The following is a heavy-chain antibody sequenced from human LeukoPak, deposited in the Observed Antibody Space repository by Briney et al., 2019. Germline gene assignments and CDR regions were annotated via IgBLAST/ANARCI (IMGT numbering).Heavy chain of an antibody. J-gene: IGHJ4*02. V-gene: IGHV3-23*01. CDR2: ISGSGGST. CDR3: AKGLGGYFDY. Sequence: PGGSLRLSCAASGFTVSSNYMSWVRQAPGRGLEWVSAISGSGGSTYYADSVKGRFTISRDNSKNTLYLQMNSLRAEDTAVYYCAKGLGGYFDYWGQGTLVTVSS. D-gene: IGHD2-15*01. CDR1: GFTVSSNY.